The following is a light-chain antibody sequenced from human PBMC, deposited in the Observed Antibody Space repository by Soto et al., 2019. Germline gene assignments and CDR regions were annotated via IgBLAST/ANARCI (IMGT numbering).Light chain of an antibody. V-gene: IGLV4-69*01. CDR2: VTSDGSH. J-gene: IGLJ3*02. CDR1: SGHSDYA. CDR3: QAWGTGGV. Sequence: QPVLTQSPSASASPGASVKLTCTLSSGHSDYAIAWHQQQPEKGPRYLMKVTSDGSHTKGDGIPDRFSGSSSGADRYLTISSLRSDDEADYYCQAWGTGGVFGGGTKPTVL.